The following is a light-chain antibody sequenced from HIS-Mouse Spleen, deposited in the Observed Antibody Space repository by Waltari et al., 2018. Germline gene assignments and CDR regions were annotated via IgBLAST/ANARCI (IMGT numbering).Light chain of an antibody. CDR1: QGIKSY. Sequence: DIQFPQSPSFLSASVGDSVTITGRDSQGIKSYLAWYQQKPGKAPKLLTYAASTLQSGVPSRFSGSGSGTEFTLTISSLQPEDFATYYCQQLNSYPPTFGQGTKVEIK. V-gene: IGKV1-9*01. CDR3: QQLNSYPPT. J-gene: IGKJ1*01. CDR2: AAS.